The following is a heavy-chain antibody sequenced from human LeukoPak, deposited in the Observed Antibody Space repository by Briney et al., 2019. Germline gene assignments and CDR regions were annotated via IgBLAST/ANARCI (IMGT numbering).Heavy chain of an antibody. CDR3: ARALFGMDV. J-gene: IGHJ6*02. Sequence: PSETLSPTCAVSGGSISSGGYSWSWIRQPPGKGLEWIGYIYHSGSTYYNPSLKSRVTISVDRSKNQFSLKLSSVTAADTAVYYCARALFGMDVWGQGTTVTVSS. CDR2: IYHSGST. V-gene: IGHV4-30-2*01. D-gene: IGHD2-21*01. CDR1: GGSISSGGYS.